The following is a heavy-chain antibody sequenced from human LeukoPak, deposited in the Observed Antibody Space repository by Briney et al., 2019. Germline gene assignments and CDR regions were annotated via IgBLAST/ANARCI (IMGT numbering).Heavy chain of an antibody. V-gene: IGHV3-23*01. CDR1: GFTFSSYA. CDR3: AKVHYYDSSGPMGY. CDR2: ISGSGGST. J-gene: IGHJ4*02. D-gene: IGHD3-22*01. Sequence: GGSLRLSCAASGFTFSSYAMSWVRQAPGKGLEWVSAISGSGGSTYYADSVKGRFTISRDNSKNTLYLQMNSLGAEDTAVYYCAKVHYYDSSGPMGYWGQGTLVTVSS.